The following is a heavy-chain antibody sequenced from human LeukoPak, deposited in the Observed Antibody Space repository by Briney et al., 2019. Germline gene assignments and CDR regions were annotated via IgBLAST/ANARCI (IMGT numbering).Heavy chain of an antibody. CDR2: ISPYNGNT. V-gene: IGHV1-18*01. D-gene: IGHD5-18*01. CDR1: GYTFTTYG. CDR3: ARDKGRAYSYGYVDY. Sequence: ASVKVSCKTSGYTFTTYGIHWVRQAPGQGLEWMGCISPYNGNTNYAQKLQGRVTMTTDTSTNTAYMELRSLRSDDTAVYYGARDKGRAYSYGYVDYWGQGTLVTVS. J-gene: IGHJ4*02.